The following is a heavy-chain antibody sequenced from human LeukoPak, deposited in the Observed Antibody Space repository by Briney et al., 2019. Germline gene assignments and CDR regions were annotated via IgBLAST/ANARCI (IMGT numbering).Heavy chain of an antibody. V-gene: IGHV1-2*02. D-gene: IGHD3-10*01. Sequence: GASVKVSCKASGYTLIDQYLHWVRQAPGQGLEWVGWINPHNGGTHYAQKLQDRVTLTSDRSIDTAYMELRRLRSDDTAVYYCARAPSLVRGLDYWGQGTLVTVSS. CDR2: INPHNGGT. J-gene: IGHJ4*02. CDR1: GYTLIDQY. CDR3: ARAPSLVRGLDY.